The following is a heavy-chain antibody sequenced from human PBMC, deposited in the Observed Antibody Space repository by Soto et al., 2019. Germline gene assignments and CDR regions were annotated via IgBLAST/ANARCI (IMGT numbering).Heavy chain of an antibody. J-gene: IGHJ4*02. CDR3: ARQRGNYFDY. CDR2: IYHGGTT. V-gene: IGHV4-38-2*02. D-gene: IGHD3-10*01. CDR1: CYSISSGSY. Sequence: SETLSLTCTVSCYSISSGSYWAWIRQPPGKGPEWIASIYHGGTTFYNPSLKSRITISVDTSNNQFSLKLTSVTAAETAVYYCARQRGNYFDYWGQGSLGTV.